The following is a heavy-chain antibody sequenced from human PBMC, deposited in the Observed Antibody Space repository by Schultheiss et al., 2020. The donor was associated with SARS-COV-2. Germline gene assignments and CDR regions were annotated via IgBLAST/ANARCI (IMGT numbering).Heavy chain of an antibody. D-gene: IGHD5-24*01. J-gene: IGHJ4*02. CDR2: INHSGST. CDR1: GGSFSGYY. CDR3: ARLKRWLQFSAIDY. Sequence: SETLSLTCAVYGGSFSGYYWSWIRQPPGKGLEWIGEINHSGSTYYNPSLKSRVTISVDTSKNQFSLKLSSVTAADTAVYYCARLKRWLQFSAIDYWGQGTLVTVSS. V-gene: IGHV4-34*01.